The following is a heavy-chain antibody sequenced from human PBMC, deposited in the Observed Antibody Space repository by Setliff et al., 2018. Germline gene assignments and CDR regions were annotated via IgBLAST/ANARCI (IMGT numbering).Heavy chain of an antibody. V-gene: IGHV4-59*01. J-gene: IGHJ6*02. CDR2: IYHNGNT. CDR3: ARDRTAYSYGLDV. Sequence: PSETLSLSCAASGFDFSYYYMSWIRQSPGKGLEWIGYIYHNGNTNFNPSLKTRVTMSVDTSKNQFALNLRSVTAADSAVYYCARDRTAYSYGLDVWGQGTTVTVSS. D-gene: IGHD2-15*01. CDR1: GFDFSYYY.